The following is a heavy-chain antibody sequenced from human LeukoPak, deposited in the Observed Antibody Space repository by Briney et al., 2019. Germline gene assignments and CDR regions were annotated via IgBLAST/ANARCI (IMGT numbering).Heavy chain of an antibody. CDR3: ARDRGGMDTAMVSSY. V-gene: IGHV4-61*02. J-gene: IGHJ4*02. CDR2: IYTSGST. Sequence: SQTLSLTCTVSGGSINSGSYYWSWIRQPAGKGLEWIGRIYTSGSTNYNPSLKSRVTISVDTSKNQFSLKLSSVTAADTAVYYCARDRGGMDTAMVSSYWGQGTLVTVSS. CDR1: GGSINSGSYY. D-gene: IGHD5-18*01.